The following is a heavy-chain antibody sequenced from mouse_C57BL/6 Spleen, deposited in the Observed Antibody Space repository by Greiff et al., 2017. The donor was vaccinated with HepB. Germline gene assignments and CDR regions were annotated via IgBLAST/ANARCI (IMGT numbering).Heavy chain of an antibody. Sequence: QVHVKQSGAELVRPGASVTLSCKASGYTFTDYEMHWVKQTPVHGLEWIGAIDPETGGTAYNQKFKGKAILTADKSSSTAYMELRSLTSEDSAVYYCTRIGGTVVATDYWGQGTTLTVSS. CDR2: IDPETGGT. V-gene: IGHV1-15*01. D-gene: IGHD1-1*01. CDR1: GYTFTDYE. J-gene: IGHJ2*01. CDR3: TRIGGTVVATDY.